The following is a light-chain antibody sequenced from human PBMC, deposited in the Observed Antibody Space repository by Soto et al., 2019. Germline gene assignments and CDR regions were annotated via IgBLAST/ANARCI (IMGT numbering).Light chain of an antibody. CDR3: QQYGRSPPNT. CDR2: DIS. J-gene: IGKJ2*01. CDR1: QSDSSRQ. V-gene: IGKV3-20*01. Sequence: EIVLTQSPGALSLSPGERATLSCRASQSDSSRQLAWYQQKPGQPPRLPIYDISSRATGIPDRFSGSGSGTDFTLTISRLEPEDFAVYYCQQYGRSPPNTFGQGTKLESK.